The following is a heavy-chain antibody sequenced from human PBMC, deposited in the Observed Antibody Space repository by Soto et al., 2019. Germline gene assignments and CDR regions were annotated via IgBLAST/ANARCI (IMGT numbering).Heavy chain of an antibody. CDR3: AREHGYYDFWSGYLLYYYGMDV. CDR1: GGSFSGYY. CDR2: INHSGST. D-gene: IGHD3-3*01. V-gene: IGHV4-34*01. Sequence: TLSLTCAVYGGSFSGYYWSWIRQPPGKGLEWIGEINHSGSTNYNPSLKSRVTISVDTSKNQFSLKLSSVTAADTAVYYCAREHGYYDFWSGYLLYYYGMDVWGQGTTVTVSS. J-gene: IGHJ6*02.